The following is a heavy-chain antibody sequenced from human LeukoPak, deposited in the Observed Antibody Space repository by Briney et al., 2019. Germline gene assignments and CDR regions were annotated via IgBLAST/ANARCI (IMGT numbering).Heavy chain of an antibody. CDR3: ARDCPYYYDSSGYLDAFDI. CDR2: IKQDGSEK. J-gene: IGHJ3*02. V-gene: IGHV3-7*01. D-gene: IGHD3-22*01. Sequence: GGSLRLSCAASGFTFSSYWMSWVRQAPGKGLEWVANIKQDGSEKYYVDSVKGRFTISRDNAKNSLYLQMNSLRAEDTAVYYCARDCPYYYDSSGYLDAFDIWGQGTMVTVSS. CDR1: GFTFSSYW.